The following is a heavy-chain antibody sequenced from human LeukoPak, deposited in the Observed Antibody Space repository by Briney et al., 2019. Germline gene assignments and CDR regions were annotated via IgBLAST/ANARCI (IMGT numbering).Heavy chain of an antibody. V-gene: IGHV1-46*01. CDR3: ARVLEEALDY. D-gene: IGHD3-3*02. Sequence: ASVKVFCKASGYTFTSYYMHWVRQAPGQGLEWMGIINPSGGSTSYAQKFQGRVTMTRDSSTSTVYMELSSLRSEDTAVYYCARVLEEALDYWGQGTLVTVSS. J-gene: IGHJ4*02. CDR2: INPSGGST. CDR1: GYTFTSYY.